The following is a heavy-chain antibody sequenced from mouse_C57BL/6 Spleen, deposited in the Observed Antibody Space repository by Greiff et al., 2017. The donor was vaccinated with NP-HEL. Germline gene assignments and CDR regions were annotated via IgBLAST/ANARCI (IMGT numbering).Heavy chain of an antibody. CDR3: ARNYGSRGAWFAY. CDR1: GYSITSGYD. V-gene: IGHV3-1*01. CDR2: ISYSGST. J-gene: IGHJ3*01. Sequence: DVKLVESGPGMVKPSQSLSLTCTVTGYSITSGYDWHWIRHFPGNKLEWMGYISYSGSTNYNPSLNSRISITHDTSKNHFFLKLNSVTTEDTATYYCARNYGSRGAWFAYWGQGTLVTVSA. D-gene: IGHD1-1*01.